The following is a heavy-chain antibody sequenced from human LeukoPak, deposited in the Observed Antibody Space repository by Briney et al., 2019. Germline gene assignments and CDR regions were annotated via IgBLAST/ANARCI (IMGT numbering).Heavy chain of an antibody. CDR3: ARDHLDYFDYYYMDV. CDR2: INHSGST. V-gene: IGHV4-34*01. Sequence: PSETLSLTCAVYGGSFSGYYWSWIRQPPGKGLEWIGEINHSGSTNYNPSLKSRVTISVDTSKTQFSLKLSSVTAADTAVYYCARDHLDYFDYYYMDVWGKGTTVTVSS. D-gene: IGHD2/OR15-2a*01. J-gene: IGHJ6*03. CDR1: GGSFSGYY.